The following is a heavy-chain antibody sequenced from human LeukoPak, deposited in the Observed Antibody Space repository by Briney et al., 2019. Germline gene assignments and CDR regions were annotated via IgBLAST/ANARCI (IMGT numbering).Heavy chain of an antibody. CDR2: VYYSGTT. D-gene: IGHD6-13*01. CDR1: GGSISLSYYY. CDR3: ARDRGYTFDI. V-gene: IGHV4-39*07. J-gene: IGHJ3*02. Sequence: PSETLSLTCSVSGGSISLSYYYWGWIRQPPGKALEWIGSVYYSGTTSYNPSLKSRVTISVDMSKNQFSLKLSSVTAADTAVYYCARDRGYTFDIWGQGTMVTVSS.